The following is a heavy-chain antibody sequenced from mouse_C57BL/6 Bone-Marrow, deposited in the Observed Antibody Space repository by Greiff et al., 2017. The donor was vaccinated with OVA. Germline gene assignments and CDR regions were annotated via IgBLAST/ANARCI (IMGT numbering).Heavy chain of an antibody. Sequence: EVHLVESGGGLVQPGGSLKLSCAASGFTFSDYYMYWVRQTPEKRLEWVAYISNGGGSTYYPDTVKGRFTISRDNAKNTLYLQMSRLKSEDTAMYYCARHDGRFAYWGQGTLVTVSA. J-gene: IGHJ3*01. CDR3: ARHDGRFAY. V-gene: IGHV5-12*01. CDR2: ISNGGGST. CDR1: GFTFSDYY.